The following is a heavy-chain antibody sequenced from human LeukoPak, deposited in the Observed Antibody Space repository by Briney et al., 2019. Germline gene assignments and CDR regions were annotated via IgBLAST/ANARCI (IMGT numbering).Heavy chain of an antibody. CDR3: VKGSGTHYYFYYMDV. V-gene: IGHV3-48*03. Sequence: GGSLRLSCAASGFSFITYAMNWVRQAPGKGLEWVSGISGTGSAVGYADSVKGRFTVSRDTFKRTVYLQMSGLRVDDTATYYCVKGSGTHYYFYYMDVWGKGTPVTVSS. D-gene: IGHD1-26*01. J-gene: IGHJ6*03. CDR1: GFSFITYA. CDR2: ISGTGSAV.